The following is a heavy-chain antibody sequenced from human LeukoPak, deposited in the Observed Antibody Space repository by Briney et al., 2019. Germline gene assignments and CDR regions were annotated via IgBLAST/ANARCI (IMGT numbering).Heavy chain of an antibody. V-gene: IGHV3-30*18. D-gene: IGHD5-24*01. J-gene: IGHJ4*02. CDR3: AKSGYNRFDY. CDR2: ISYEGSTS. Sequence: PGGSLRLSCAASGFTFSSYGMQWVRQAPGKGLEWVAVISYEGSTSYYADSVKGRFTISRDNSKNTLYLQMNSLRAEDTAVYYCAKSGYNRFDYWGQGTLVTVSS. CDR1: GFTFSSYG.